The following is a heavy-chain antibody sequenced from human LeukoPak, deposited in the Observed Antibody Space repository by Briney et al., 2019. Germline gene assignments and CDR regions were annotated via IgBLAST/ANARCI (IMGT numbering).Heavy chain of an antibody. V-gene: IGHV4-39*07. CDR1: GDSITNSNYY. Sequence: SETLSLTCTASGDSITNSNYYWGWVRQSPGRGLEWLGNIFYNGGPYYNPSFKSRVVISVDTSKNHLSLTLNAVTAADTAVYHCASYSGIYSAFEIWSQGTLVTVSS. CDR2: IFYNGGP. J-gene: IGHJ3*02. D-gene: IGHD1-26*01. CDR3: ASYSGIYSAFEI.